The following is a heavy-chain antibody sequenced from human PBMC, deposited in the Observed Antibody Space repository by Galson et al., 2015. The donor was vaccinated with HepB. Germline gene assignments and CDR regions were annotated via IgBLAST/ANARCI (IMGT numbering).Heavy chain of an antibody. J-gene: IGHJ4*02. CDR2: ISAYNGNT. D-gene: IGHD3-9*01. V-gene: IGHV1-18*01. CDR1: GYTFTSYG. Sequence: SVKVSCKASGYTFTSYGISWVRQAPGPGLEWMGWISAYNGNTNYAQKLQGRVTMTTDTSTSTAYMELRSLRSDDTAVYYCARGGDILTGYYKGSDYWGQGTLVTVSS. CDR3: ARGGDILTGYYKGSDY.